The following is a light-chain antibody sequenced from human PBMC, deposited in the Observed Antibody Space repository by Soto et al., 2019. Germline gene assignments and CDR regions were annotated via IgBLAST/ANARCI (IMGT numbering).Light chain of an antibody. J-gene: IGKJ5*01. CDR1: QSISIY. CDR3: QQSYSTPT. CDR2: AAS. Sequence: DIPMTQSPSSLSASVGDRVTITCRASQSISIYLNWYQQKPGKAPKLLIYAASSLQSGVPSRFSGSGSGTDFTLTISSLQPEDFATYYCQQSYSTPTFGQGTRLEIK. V-gene: IGKV1-39*01.